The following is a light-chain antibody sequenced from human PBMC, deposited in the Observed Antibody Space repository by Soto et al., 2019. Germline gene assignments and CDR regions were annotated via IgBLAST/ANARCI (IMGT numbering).Light chain of an antibody. CDR1: QSVSSSY. CDR2: GAS. Sequence: EIVLTQSPGTLSLSPGERATLSCRASQSVSSSYLAWYQQKPGQAPRLLLYGASSRATGIPDRFSGSGSGTDFTLTISRLEPEDFAVYYCQQYGSSFSITFGQGTRLEIK. CDR3: QQYGSSFSIT. J-gene: IGKJ5*01. V-gene: IGKV3-20*01.